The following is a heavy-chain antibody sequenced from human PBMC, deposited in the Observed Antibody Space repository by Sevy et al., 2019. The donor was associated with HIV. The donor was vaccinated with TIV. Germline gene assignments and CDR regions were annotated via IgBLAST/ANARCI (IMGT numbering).Heavy chain of an antibody. D-gene: IGHD1-7*01. J-gene: IGHJ6*02. Sequence: GGSLRLSCAVSGTNFGAFAMHWIRQAPGKELEWVAALSLQGTNKYYADSVKGRFKISRDNSKDMLYLQMKSLRPEDTAKYYCAKDVVGGTYYIENYYYGLDVWGPGTTVTVSS. V-gene: IGHV3-30*18. CDR3: AKDVVGGTYYIENYYYGLDV. CDR1: GTNFGAFA. CDR2: LSLQGTNK.